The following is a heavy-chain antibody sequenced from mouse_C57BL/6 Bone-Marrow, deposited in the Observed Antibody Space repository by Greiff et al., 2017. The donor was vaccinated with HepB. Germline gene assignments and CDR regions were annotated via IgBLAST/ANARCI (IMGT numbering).Heavy chain of an antibody. CDR3: ARDRYYGSSYAMDY. D-gene: IGHD1-1*01. V-gene: IGHV7-1*01. J-gene: IGHJ4*01. CDR2: SRNKANDYTT. Sequence: EVHLVESGGGLVQSGRSLRLSCATSGFTFSDFYMEWVRQAPGKGLEWIAASRNKANDYTTEYSASVKGRFIVSRDTSQSILYLQMNALRAEDTAIYYCARDRYYGSSYAMDYWGQGTSVTVSS. CDR1: GFTFSDFY.